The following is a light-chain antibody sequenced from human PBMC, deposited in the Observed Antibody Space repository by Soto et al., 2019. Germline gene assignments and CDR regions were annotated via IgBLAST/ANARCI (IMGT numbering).Light chain of an antibody. Sequence: DIQMTQSPSTRSASVGDRVTITCRASQTISSWLAWYQQKPGKAPKLLIYKASTLKSGVPSRFSGSGSGTEFTLTISSLQPDDFATYYCQHYNSYSEAFGQGTKVELK. V-gene: IGKV1-5*03. CDR1: QTISSW. CDR2: KAS. CDR3: QHYNSYSEA. J-gene: IGKJ1*01.